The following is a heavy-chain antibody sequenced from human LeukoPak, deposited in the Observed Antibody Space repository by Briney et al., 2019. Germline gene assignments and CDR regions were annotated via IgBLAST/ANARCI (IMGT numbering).Heavy chain of an antibody. Sequence: ASVKVSCKASGYTFTSYGISWVRQAPGQGLEWMGWISAYNGNTNYAQKLQGRVTMTTDTSTSTAYMELWSLRSDDTAVYYCARDSSSSWYTMDWFDPWGQGTLVTVSS. CDR3: ARDSSSSWYTMDWFDP. CDR2: ISAYNGNT. D-gene: IGHD6-13*01. J-gene: IGHJ5*02. V-gene: IGHV1-18*01. CDR1: GYTFTSYG.